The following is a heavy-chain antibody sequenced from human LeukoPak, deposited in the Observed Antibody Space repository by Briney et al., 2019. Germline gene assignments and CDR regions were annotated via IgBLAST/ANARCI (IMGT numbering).Heavy chain of an antibody. V-gene: IGHV4-34*01. J-gene: IGHJ6*03. Sequence: SETLSLTCAVYGGSFSGYYWSWIRQPPEQGLEWIGEINRSGSTNYNASLKSRVTISVDTSKNQFSLKLSSVTAADTAVYYCARGQGGSYSTFLYYMDVWGKGTTVTVSS. CDR1: GGSFSGYY. D-gene: IGHD3-10*01. CDR3: ARGQGGSYSTFLYYMDV. CDR2: INRSGST.